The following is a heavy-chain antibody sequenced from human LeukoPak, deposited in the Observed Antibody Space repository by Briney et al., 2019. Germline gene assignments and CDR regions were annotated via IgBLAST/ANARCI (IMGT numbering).Heavy chain of an antibody. CDR3: ARVTNWNDYYFDY. V-gene: IGHV3-48*02. Sequence: GGSLRLSCAASGFTFSSYSTNWVRQAPGKGLEWVSYISSSSSTIYYADSVKGRFTISRDNAKNSLYLQMNSLRDEDTAAYYCARVTNWNDYYFDYWGQGTLVTVSS. D-gene: IGHD1-20*01. CDR2: ISSSSSTI. J-gene: IGHJ4*02. CDR1: GFTFSSYS.